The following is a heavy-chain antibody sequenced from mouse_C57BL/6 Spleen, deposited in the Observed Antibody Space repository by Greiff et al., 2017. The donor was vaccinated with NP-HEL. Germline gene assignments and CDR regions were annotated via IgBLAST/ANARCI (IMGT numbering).Heavy chain of an antibody. CDR3: TTQTAQAWFAY. Sequence: EVHLVESGAELVRPGASVKLSCTASGFNIKDDYMHWVKQRPEQGLEWIGWIDPENGDTESASKFQGKATITADTSANTAYLQLSSLTSEDTAVYYCTTQTAQAWFAYWGQGTLVTVSA. D-gene: IGHD3-2*02. CDR1: GFNIKDDY. CDR2: IDPENGDT. V-gene: IGHV14-4*01. J-gene: IGHJ3*01.